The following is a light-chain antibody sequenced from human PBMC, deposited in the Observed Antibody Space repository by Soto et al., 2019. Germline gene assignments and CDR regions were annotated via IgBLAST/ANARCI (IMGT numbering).Light chain of an antibody. Sequence: QSALTQPASVSGSPGQSITISCTGTSSDVGAYNSVCWHQQHPGKAPKLMIYEVSKRPSGVSDRFSASKSGNTASLTISGLQADDEADYYCSSFTRSDTWVFGAGTKLTVL. J-gene: IGLJ3*02. CDR1: SSDVGAYNS. CDR3: SSFTRSDTWV. V-gene: IGLV2-14*01. CDR2: EVS.